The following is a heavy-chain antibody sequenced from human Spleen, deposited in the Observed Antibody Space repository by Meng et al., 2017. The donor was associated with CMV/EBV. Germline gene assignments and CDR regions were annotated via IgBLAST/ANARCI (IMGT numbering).Heavy chain of an antibody. CDR1: GFTFSDYY. CDR3: ARDRSSSYPGYHGRDV. CDR2: ISSTGSTV. Sequence: GESLKISCAASGFTFSDYYMSWIRQAPGKGLEWVSYISSTGSTVYYADSVKGRFTISRDNAKNSLYLQMNSLRVEDTAVYYCARDRSSSYPGYHGRDVWGQGTTVTVSS. J-gene: IGHJ6*02. V-gene: IGHV3-11*01. D-gene: IGHD6-13*01.